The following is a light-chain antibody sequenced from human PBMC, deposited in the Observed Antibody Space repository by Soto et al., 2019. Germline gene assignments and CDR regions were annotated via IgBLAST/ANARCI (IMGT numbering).Light chain of an antibody. V-gene: IGKV3-20*01. Sequence: EVEWTHSPGTLSLSPGERATLSCRASQSVSSSHLAWYQQKRGQAPRLLIYDTSTRATGIPDRFSGSGSGTDFTLTISRMEPEDFSVYHCQHYGSSPWTFGQGTNVEVQ. CDR3: QHYGSSPWT. CDR1: QSVSSSH. CDR2: DTS. J-gene: IGKJ1*01.